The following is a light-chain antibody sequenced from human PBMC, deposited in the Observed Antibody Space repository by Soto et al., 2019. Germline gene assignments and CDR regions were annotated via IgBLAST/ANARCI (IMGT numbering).Light chain of an antibody. Sequence: EIVMTQSPGTLSVSPGERATLSCRASHSVSSNLAWYQQKPGQAPRLLIYGASTRATGIPARFSGSGSGTEFTLTISSLQSEDFAVYYCQQYNNWPLTFGQGTKVDIK. J-gene: IGKJ1*01. V-gene: IGKV3-15*01. CDR1: HSVSSN. CDR3: QQYNNWPLT. CDR2: GAS.